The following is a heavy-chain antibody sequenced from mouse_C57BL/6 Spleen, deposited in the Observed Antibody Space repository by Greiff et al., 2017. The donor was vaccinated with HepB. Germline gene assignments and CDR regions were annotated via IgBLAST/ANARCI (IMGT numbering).Heavy chain of an antibody. CDR2: IWGDGST. CDR1: GFSLTSYG. J-gene: IGHJ4*01. Sequence: VQLQQSGPGLVAPSQSLSITCTVSGFSLTSYGVSWVRQPPGKGLEWLGVIWGDGSTNYHSALISRLSISKDNSKSQAFLKLTSLQTDDTSTYYCAKPIYYDYSYCYAVDYWGQGTSVTVSS. V-gene: IGHV2-3*01. D-gene: IGHD2-4*01. CDR3: AKPIYYDYSYCYAVDY.